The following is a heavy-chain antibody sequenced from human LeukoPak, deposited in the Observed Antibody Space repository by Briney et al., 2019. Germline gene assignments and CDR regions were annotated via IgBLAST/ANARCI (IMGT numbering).Heavy chain of an antibody. CDR1: GYTFTGYY. J-gene: IGHJ4*02. V-gene: IGHV1-69*05. CDR2: IIPIFGTA. Sequence: SVKVSCKASGYTFTGYYMHWVRQAPGQGLEWMGRIIPIFGTANYAQKFQGRVTITTDESTSTAYMELSSLRSEDTAVYYCASNSRGYSYGDALDYWGQGTLVTVSS. CDR3: ASNSRGYSYGDALDY. D-gene: IGHD5-18*01.